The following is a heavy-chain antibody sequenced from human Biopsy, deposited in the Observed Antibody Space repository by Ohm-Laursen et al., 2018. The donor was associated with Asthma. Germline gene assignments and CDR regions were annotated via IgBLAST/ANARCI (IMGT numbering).Heavy chain of an antibody. V-gene: IGHV3-9*01. J-gene: IGHJ4*02. D-gene: IGHD6-13*01. Sequence: RSLRLSCAASGFTFSSYALSWVRQAPGKGLEWVSGISWNSGSIDYADSVKGRFTISRDNAKNSLYLQMNSLRGADTALYYCVKDIRLQLWGFDSWGQGTLVTVSS. CDR2: ISWNSGSI. CDR1: GFTFSSYA. CDR3: VKDIRLQLWGFDS.